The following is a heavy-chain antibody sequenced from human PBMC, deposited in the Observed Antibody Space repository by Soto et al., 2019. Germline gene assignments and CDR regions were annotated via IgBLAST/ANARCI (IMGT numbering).Heavy chain of an antibody. Sequence: GESLKISCKVSEYKFTDYWLAWVRQLPGKGLEWMGIIYPADSDVRYSPSFQGQVAMSADTSNNTAYLQLSSVKAADTAMYYCARHGQQDSYDYGMDVWGQGTMVTVSS. CDR1: EYKFTDYW. J-gene: IGHJ6*02. CDR3: ARHGQQDSYDYGMDV. V-gene: IGHV5-51*01. CDR2: IYPADSDV. D-gene: IGHD6-13*01.